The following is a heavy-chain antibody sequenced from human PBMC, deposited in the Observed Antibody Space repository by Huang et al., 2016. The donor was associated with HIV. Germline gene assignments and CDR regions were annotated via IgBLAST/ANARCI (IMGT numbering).Heavy chain of an antibody. V-gene: IGHV1-69*13. CDR2: ISPICGTA. Sequence: QVQLVQSGAEVKKPGSSVKVSCKASGGTFSSYAIRWVRQAPGQGLEGMGGISPICGTANYAQKFQGRVTMTADESTSTAYMELSSLRSEDTAVYYCARARGYYDSSVSYYFDYWGQGTLVTVSS. J-gene: IGHJ4*02. D-gene: IGHD3-22*01. CDR1: GGTFSSYA. CDR3: ARARGYYDSSVSYYFDY.